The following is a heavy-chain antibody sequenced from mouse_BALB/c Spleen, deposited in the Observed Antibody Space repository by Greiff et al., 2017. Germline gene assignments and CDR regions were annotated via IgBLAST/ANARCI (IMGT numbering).Heavy chain of an antibody. J-gene: IGHJ3*01. CDR3: TSWLG. D-gene: IGHD3-3*01. Sequence: QVQLQQPGAELVRPGASVKLSCKASGYTFTSYWINWVKQRPGQGLEWIGNIYPSDSYTNYNQKFKDKATLTVDKSSSTAYMQLSSPASEDSAVYYCTSWLGWGEGTLVTVSA. CDR1: GYTFTSYW. V-gene: IGHV1-69*02. CDR2: IYPSDSYT.